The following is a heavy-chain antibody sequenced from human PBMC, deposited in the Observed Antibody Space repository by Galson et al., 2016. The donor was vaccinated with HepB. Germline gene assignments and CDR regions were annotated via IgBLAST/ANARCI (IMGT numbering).Heavy chain of an antibody. CDR1: GGTFSSYA. D-gene: IGHD2-2*01. J-gene: IGHJ5*02. CDR2: IIPIFGTT. CDR3: ARCSSETTTYNWFDP. V-gene: IGHV1-69*05. Sequence: SVKVSCKASGGTFSSYAINWLRQAPGQGLEWMGGIIPIFGTTNYAQKLQDRVTMTTDTSTSTAYMELRSLRSDDTAVNYCARCSSETTTYNWFDPWGQGTLVIVSS.